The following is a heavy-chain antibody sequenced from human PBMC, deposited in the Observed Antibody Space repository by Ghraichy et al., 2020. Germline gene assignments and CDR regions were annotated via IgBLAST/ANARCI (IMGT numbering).Heavy chain of an antibody. V-gene: IGHV3-7*01. CDR3: ARDQGLASVGEDFDL. CDR1: GFIFRSHW. CDR2: IKDDGSET. J-gene: IGHJ2*01. D-gene: IGHD3-16*01. Sequence: GGSLRLSCAPSGFIFRSHWMGWVRQAPGKGLEWVATIKDDGSETYYVDSVKGRFIISRDNVKNSLYLQMNNLRVEDTAVFYCARDQGLASVGEDFDLWGRGTLVTVSS.